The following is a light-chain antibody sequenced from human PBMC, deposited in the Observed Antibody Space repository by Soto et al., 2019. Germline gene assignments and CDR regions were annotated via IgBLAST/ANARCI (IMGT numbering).Light chain of an antibody. CDR1: QTISSW. Sequence: IQMTHSPSTLSGYVGDRVTITCRASQTISSWLAWYQQKPGKAPKLLIYKASTLKSGVPSRFSGSGSGTDFTLTINSLQPEDFATYYCQQYNSYPWTFGQGTKVDI. V-gene: IGKV1-5*03. CDR2: KAS. J-gene: IGKJ1*01. CDR3: QQYNSYPWT.